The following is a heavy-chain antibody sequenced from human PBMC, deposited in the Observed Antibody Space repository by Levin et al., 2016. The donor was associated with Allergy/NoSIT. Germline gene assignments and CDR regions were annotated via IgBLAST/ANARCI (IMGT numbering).Heavy chain of an antibody. D-gene: IGHD6-13*01. CDR2: INHSGST. V-gene: IGHV4-34*01. CDR1: GGSFSGYY. Sequence: SETLSLTCAVYGGSFSGYYWSWIRQPPGKGLEWIGEINHSGSTNYNPSLKSRVTISVDTSKNQFSLKLSSVTAADTAVYYCARGRAAAGRFDYWGQGTLVTVSS. CDR3: ARGRAAAGRFDY. J-gene: IGHJ4*02.